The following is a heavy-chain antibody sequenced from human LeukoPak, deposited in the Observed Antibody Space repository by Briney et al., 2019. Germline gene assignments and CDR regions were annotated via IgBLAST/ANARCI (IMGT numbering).Heavy chain of an antibody. CDR2: INHSGST. D-gene: IGHD2-15*01. CDR3: ALVVVAATYSY. V-gene: IGHV4-34*01. CDR1: GGSFSGYY. Sequence: SSETLSLTCAVYGGSFSGYYWSWIRQPPGKGLEWIGEINHSGSTNYNPSLKSRVTISVDTSKNQFSLKLSSVTAADTAVYYCALVVVAATYSYWGQGTLVTVSS. J-gene: IGHJ4*02.